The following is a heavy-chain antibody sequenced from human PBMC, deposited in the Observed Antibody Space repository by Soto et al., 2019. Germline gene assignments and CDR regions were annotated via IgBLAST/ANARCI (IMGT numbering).Heavy chain of an antibody. Sequence: GGSLRLSCAASGFTFSSYAMSWVRQAPGKGLEWVSAISGSGGSTYYADSVKGRLTISRDNSKNTLYLQMNSLRAEDTAVYYCAKDGLRGQQLDRSWFDPWGQGTLVTVSS. CDR1: GFTFSSYA. V-gene: IGHV3-23*01. J-gene: IGHJ5*02. CDR2: ISGSGGST. CDR3: AKDGLRGQQLDRSWFDP. D-gene: IGHD6-13*01.